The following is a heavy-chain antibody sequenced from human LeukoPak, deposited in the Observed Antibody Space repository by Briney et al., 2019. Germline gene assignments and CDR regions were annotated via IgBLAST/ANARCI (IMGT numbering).Heavy chain of an antibody. CDR3: ARGAYSSGWYDYYYYGMDV. D-gene: IGHD6-19*01. Sequence: GASVKVSCKASGYTLTSYDINWVRQATGQGLEWMGWMNPNSGNTGYAQKFQGRVTMTRNTSISTAYMELSSLRSEDTAVYYCARGAYSSGWYDYYYYGMDVWGQGTTVTVSS. J-gene: IGHJ6*02. V-gene: IGHV1-8*02. CDR1: GYTLTSYD. CDR2: MNPNSGNT.